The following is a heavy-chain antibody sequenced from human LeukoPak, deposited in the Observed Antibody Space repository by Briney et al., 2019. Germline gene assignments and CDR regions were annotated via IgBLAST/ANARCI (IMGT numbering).Heavy chain of an antibody. CDR2: INPSSGGT. D-gene: IGHD3-22*01. CDR3: ARDYDSSGYQPPDY. V-gene: IGHV1-2*02. CDR1: GYTFTDYY. J-gene: IGHJ4*02. Sequence: ASVKVSCKASGYTFTDYYMHWVRQAPGQGLEWMGWINPSSGGTNYAQKFQGRVTMTRDTSISTAYMELSRLISDDTAVYYCARDYDSSGYQPPDYWGQGTLVTVSS.